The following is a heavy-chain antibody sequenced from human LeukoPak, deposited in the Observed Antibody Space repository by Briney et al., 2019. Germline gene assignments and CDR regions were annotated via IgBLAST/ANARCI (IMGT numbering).Heavy chain of an antibody. D-gene: IGHD2-15*01. Sequence: ASVKVSCKASGYTFTSYGISWVRQAPGQGLEWMGWISAYNGNTNYAQKLQGRVTMTTDTSTSTAYMELRSLRSDDTAVYYCATQGYCSGGSCYPYFDYWGQGTLVTVSS. V-gene: IGHV1-18*01. J-gene: IGHJ4*02. CDR2: ISAYNGNT. CDR3: ATQGYCSGGSCYPYFDY. CDR1: GYTFTSYG.